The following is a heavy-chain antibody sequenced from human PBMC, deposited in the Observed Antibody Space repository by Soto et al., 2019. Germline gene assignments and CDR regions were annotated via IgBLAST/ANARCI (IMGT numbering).Heavy chain of an antibody. Sequence: QVQLVQSGAEVKKPGSSVKVSCKASGGTFSSYTISWVRQAPGQGLEWMGRIIPILGIANYAQKFQGRVTITADKSTSTAYMELSSLRSEDTAVYYCVRLIVSLVDAFDIWGQGTMVTVSS. D-gene: IGHD1-26*01. CDR1: GGTFSSYT. J-gene: IGHJ3*02. CDR3: VRLIVSLVDAFDI. V-gene: IGHV1-69*02. CDR2: IIPILGIA.